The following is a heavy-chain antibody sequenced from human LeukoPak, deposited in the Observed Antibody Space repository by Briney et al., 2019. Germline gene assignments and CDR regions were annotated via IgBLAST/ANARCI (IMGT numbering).Heavy chain of an antibody. CDR2: INPNSGGT. Sequence: GASVKVSCKASGYTFTGYYMHWVRQAPGQGLEWMGWINPNSGGTNYAQKFQGRVTMTRDTSISTAYMELSRLRSDDTAVYYCASPRDSSGYYYDAFDIWGQGTMVTVSS. D-gene: IGHD3-22*01. J-gene: IGHJ3*02. CDR1: GYTFTGYY. CDR3: ASPRDSSGYYYDAFDI. V-gene: IGHV1-2*02.